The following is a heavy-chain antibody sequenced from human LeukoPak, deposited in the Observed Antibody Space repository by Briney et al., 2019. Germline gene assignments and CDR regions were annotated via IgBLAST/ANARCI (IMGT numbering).Heavy chain of an antibody. CDR2: IYPTGTT. V-gene: IGHV4-4*07. Sequence: SETLSLTCTVSGASISSSYWSWIRQPAGKGLEWMVRIYPTGTTNYNPSLRSRVTISVDKSNNQFSLKLNSVTAADTAIYYCARDSPRDNIIYYYYMDVWGKGTTVTVSS. D-gene: IGHD5-24*01. CDR1: GASISSSY. J-gene: IGHJ6*03. CDR3: ARDSPRDNIIYYYYMDV.